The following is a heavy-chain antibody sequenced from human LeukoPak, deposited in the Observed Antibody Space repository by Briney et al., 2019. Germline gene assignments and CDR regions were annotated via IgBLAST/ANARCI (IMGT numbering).Heavy chain of an antibody. V-gene: IGHV1-2*02. J-gene: IGHJ6*03. CDR1: GYTFTGYY. CDR3: AREQNDLRYYYMDV. Sequence: GASVKVSCKASGYTFTGYYMHWVRQAPGQGLEWMGWINPNSGGTNYAQKFQGRVTMTRDTSISTAYMELSRLRSDDTAVYYCAREQNDLRYYYMDVWGKGTTVTVSS. D-gene: IGHD3-3*01. CDR2: INPNSGGT.